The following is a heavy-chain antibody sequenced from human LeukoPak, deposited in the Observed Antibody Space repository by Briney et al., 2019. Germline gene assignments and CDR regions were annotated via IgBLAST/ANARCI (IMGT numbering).Heavy chain of an antibody. Sequence: PGGSLRLSCAASRFIFSSYAMHWARQAPGKGLEWVAVISYDGSNKYYADSVKGRFTISRDNSKNTLYLQMNSLRAEDTAVYYCARDRYSGSYFPSGPFDYWGQGTLVTVSS. CDR3: ARDRYSGSYFPSGPFDY. J-gene: IGHJ4*02. V-gene: IGHV3-30*04. CDR2: ISYDGSNK. D-gene: IGHD1-26*01. CDR1: RFIFSSYA.